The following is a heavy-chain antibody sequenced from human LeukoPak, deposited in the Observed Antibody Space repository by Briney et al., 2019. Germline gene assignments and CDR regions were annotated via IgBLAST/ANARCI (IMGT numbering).Heavy chain of an antibody. Sequence: ASVKVSCKASGYTFTSYDINWVRQATGQGLEWMGWVNPNSGNTGYAQKFQGRVTMTRDTSISTAYMELSRLRSDDTAVYYCARDTSGYDLDYWGQGTPVTVSS. CDR3: ARDTSGYDLDY. D-gene: IGHD5-12*01. J-gene: IGHJ4*02. V-gene: IGHV1-8*01. CDR1: GYTFTSYD. CDR2: VNPNSGNT.